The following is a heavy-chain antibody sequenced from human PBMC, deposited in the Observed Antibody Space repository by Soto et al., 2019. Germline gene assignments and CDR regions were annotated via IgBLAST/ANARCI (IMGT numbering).Heavy chain of an antibody. J-gene: IGHJ5*02. D-gene: IGHD6-6*01. CDR1: GGSISSYY. Sequence: SENLSLTCTDSGGSISSYYWSWIRQPPGKGLEWIGYIYYSGSSNYNPSLKSRVTISVDTSKNQFSLKMSSVTAADTAVYSCARAYSSSSSGWFDPWGQGTLVTVSS. CDR2: IYYSGSS. V-gene: IGHV4-59*01. CDR3: ARAYSSSSSGWFDP.